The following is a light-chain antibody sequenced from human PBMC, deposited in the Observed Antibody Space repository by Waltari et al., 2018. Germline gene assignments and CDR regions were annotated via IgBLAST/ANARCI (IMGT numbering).Light chain of an antibody. CDR1: QSISSW. J-gene: IGKJ1*01. CDR3: QQYNNYPGT. Sequence: DIQMTPSPSTLSVSVGDRVTITCRASQSISSWLAWYQQKPGKAPKPLIYKASSLQGGVPSRFSGSGSGTEFTLTISSLQPDDFATYYCQQYNNYPGTFGQGTKVEIK. CDR2: KAS. V-gene: IGKV1-5*03.